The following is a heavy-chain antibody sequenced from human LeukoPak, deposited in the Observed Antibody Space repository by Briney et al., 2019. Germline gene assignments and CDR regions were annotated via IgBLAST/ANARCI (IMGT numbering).Heavy chain of an antibody. CDR1: GFTFSSYA. Sequence: GESLRLSCAASGFTFSSYAMSWVRQAPGKGREWVSAISGSRGSTYYADSVKGRFTITRDNSKNTLYLQMNSLRAEDTAVYYCAKESDVVVVAVTFYYFDYWGQGTLVTVSA. CDR3: AKESDVVVVAVTFYYFDY. J-gene: IGHJ4*02. CDR2: ISGSRGST. D-gene: IGHD2-15*01. V-gene: IGHV3-23*01.